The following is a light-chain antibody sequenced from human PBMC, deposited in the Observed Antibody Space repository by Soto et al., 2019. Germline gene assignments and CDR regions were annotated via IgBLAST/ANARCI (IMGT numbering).Light chain of an antibody. J-gene: IGKJ1*01. CDR2: AAS. CDR3: QNYKSLSRRFGRA. V-gene: IGKV3-20*02. CDR1: QSVSSSY. Sequence: EIVLTQSQGTLSLSPVERATLXFLASQSVSSSYLAWYQQKPGRSPTILIYAASTLESGVPSRFSGSGSDTDFTLTISGLQPEDAGIYYCQNYKSLSRRFGRAFGQGTKVDIK.